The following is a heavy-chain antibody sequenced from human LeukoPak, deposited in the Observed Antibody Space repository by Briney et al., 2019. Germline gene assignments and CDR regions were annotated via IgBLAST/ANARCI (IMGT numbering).Heavy chain of an antibody. V-gene: IGHV3-74*01. D-gene: IGHD3-9*01. Sequence: QPGGSLRLSCAASGFTFKLYWMHWVRQVPGKRPVWVSRINDDGSDTIYADSVRGRFTISRDNAKNSLYLQMNSLRAEDTALYYCAKDIGSSDILTGYYTQNAFDIWGQGTMVTVSS. CDR1: GFTFKLYW. J-gene: IGHJ3*02. CDR2: INDDGSDT. CDR3: AKDIGSSDILTGYYTQNAFDI.